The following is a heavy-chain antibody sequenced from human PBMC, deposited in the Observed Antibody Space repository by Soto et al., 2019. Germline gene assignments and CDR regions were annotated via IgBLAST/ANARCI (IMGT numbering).Heavy chain of an antibody. V-gene: IGHV3-23*01. CDR3: ASYCSSTSCYKDDAFDI. J-gene: IGHJ3*02. Sequence: GGSLRLSCAASGFTFSSYAMSWVRQAPGKGLEWVSAISGSGGSTYYADSVKGRFTISRDNSKNTLYLQMNSLRAEDTAVYYRASYCSSTSCYKDDAFDIWGQGTMVTVSS. CDR1: GFTFSSYA. D-gene: IGHD2-2*02. CDR2: ISGSGGST.